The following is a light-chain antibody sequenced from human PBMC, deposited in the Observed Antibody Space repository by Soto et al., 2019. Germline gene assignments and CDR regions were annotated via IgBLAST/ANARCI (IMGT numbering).Light chain of an antibody. J-gene: IGKJ1*01. V-gene: IGKV3-15*01. CDR1: QSVSGN. Sequence: EIVMTQSPATLSVSPGERATLSCRASQSVSGNLAWYQQKPGQAPRLLIYGASTRATVIPARFSGSGSGTEFTLTFISLQSEDLAVYYCQQYNNWPRTFGQGTKVEI. CDR2: GAS. CDR3: QQYNNWPRT.